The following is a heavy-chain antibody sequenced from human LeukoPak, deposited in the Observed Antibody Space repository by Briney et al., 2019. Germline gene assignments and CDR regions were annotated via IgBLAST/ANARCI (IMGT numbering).Heavy chain of an antibody. CDR2: ISAYNGNT. CDR3: AIDWSGGCSSTSCYTKSYYYYYYMDV. D-gene: IGHD2-2*02. V-gene: IGHV1-18*01. J-gene: IGHJ6*03. CDR1: GYTFTSYD. Sequence: ASVKVSCKASGYTFTSYDISWVRQAPGQGLEWMGWISAYNGNTNYAQQLQGRVTMTTDTSTSTAYMELRSLRSDDTAVYYCAIDWSGGCSSTSCYTKSYYYYYYMDVWGKGTTVTVSS.